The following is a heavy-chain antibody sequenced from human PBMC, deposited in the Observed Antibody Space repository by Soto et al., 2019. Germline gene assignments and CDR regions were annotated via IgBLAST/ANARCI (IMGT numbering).Heavy chain of an antibody. D-gene: IGHD1-7*01. CDR2: IYRTGST. J-gene: IGHJ4*02. V-gene: IGHV4-4*02. CDR3: ASRDPGTSVDY. Sequence: PSETLSLTYSVSGGSFTINNWWTWVLQPPGQGLEWIGEIYRTGSTNYNPSLKSRVTISLDKSENQFSLKVTSLTAADTAVYYCASRDPGTSVDYWGQGNLVTVSS. CDR1: GGSFTINNW.